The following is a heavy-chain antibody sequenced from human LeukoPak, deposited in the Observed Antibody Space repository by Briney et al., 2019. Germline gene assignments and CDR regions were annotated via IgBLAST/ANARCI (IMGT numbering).Heavy chain of an antibody. J-gene: IGHJ4*02. D-gene: IGHD5-12*01. Sequence: RGESLKISCKGSGYSFTSYWIAWVRQMPGKGLEWMGIIYPGDSDTRYSPSFQGQVTISADKSIAYLQWGSLKALDTAMYYCARRGYSGYDSPLGYWGQGTLVTVSS. V-gene: IGHV5-51*01. CDR3: ARRGYSGYDSPLGY. CDR1: GYSFTSYW. CDR2: IYPGDSDT.